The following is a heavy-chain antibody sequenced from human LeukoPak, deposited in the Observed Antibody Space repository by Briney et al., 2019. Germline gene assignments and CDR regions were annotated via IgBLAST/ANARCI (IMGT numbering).Heavy chain of an antibody. J-gene: IGHJ3*02. CDR1: GFTFSSYD. CDR2: IGTAGDT. V-gene: IGHV3-13*01. Sequence: PGGSLRLSCAASGFTFSSYDMHWVRHATGKGLEWVSAIGTAGDTYYPGSVKGRFTISRENAKNSLYLQMNSLRAGDTAVYYCAREVYSSGSDAFDIWGQGTMVTVSS. D-gene: IGHD3-22*01. CDR3: AREVYSSGSDAFDI.